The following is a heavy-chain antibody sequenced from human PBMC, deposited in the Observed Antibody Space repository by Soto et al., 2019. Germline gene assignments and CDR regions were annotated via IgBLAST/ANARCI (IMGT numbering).Heavy chain of an antibody. D-gene: IGHD3-10*01. CDR3: AIAMVRGVTDNWFDP. CDR1: GGSITSSNW. V-gene: IGHV4-4*02. J-gene: IGHJ5*02. Sequence: SETLSLTCAVSGGSITSSNWWSWVRQPPGKGLEWIGEIYHSGSTNYNPSLKSRVTISVDKSKNQFSLKLSSVTAADTAVYYCAIAMVRGVTDNWFDPWGQGTLVTVS. CDR2: IYHSGST.